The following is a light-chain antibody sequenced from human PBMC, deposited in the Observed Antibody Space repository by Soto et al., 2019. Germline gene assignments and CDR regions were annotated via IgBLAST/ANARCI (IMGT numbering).Light chain of an antibody. CDR1: QSVRNVY. V-gene: IGKV3-20*01. CDR2: DAS. CDR3: QQSASSPMT. Sequence: ESVLTQSAGTLFLYPGERATLSCRASQSVRNVYLAWYQQKPGQAPRLIIYDASNRATGIPDRFSGSGSGTDFTLTINILIPEEYAVYYFQQSASSPMTFGQGTKVDIK. J-gene: IGKJ2*01.